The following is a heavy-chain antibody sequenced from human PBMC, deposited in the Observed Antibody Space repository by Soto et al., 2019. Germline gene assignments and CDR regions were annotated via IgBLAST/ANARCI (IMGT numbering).Heavy chain of an antibody. J-gene: IGHJ5*02. D-gene: IGHD3-22*01. CDR2: ISAYNGNT. CDR3: AREAGEGAYYYDSSGSPAFDP. CDR1: GYTFTSYG. Sequence: GASVKVSCKASGYTFTSYGISWVRQAPGQGLEWMGWISAYNGNTNYAQKLQGRVTMTTDTSTSTAYMELRSLRSDDTAVYYCAREAGEGAYYYDSSGSPAFDPWGQGTLDTVSS. V-gene: IGHV1-18*01.